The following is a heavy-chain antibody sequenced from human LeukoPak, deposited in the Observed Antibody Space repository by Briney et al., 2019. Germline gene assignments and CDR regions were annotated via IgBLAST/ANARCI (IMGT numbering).Heavy chain of an antibody. CDR2: INHSGST. J-gene: IGHJ4*02. Sequence: SETLSLTCAVYGGSLSGYYWSWIRQPPGKGLEWIGEINHSGSTNYNPSLKSRVTISVDTSKNQFPLKLSSVTAADTAVYYCARDTYYYDSSGLTTIDYWGQGTLVTVSS. V-gene: IGHV4-34*01. CDR1: GGSLSGYY. CDR3: ARDTYYYDSSGLTTIDY. D-gene: IGHD3-22*01.